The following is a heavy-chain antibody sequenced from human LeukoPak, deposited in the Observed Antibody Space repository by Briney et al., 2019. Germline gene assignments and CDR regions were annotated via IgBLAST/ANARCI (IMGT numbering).Heavy chain of an antibody. V-gene: IGHV4-61*02. D-gene: IGHD4-17*01. CDR1: GGSISSSSYY. J-gene: IGHJ6*04. Sequence: SETLSLTCTVSGGSISSSSYYWSWIRRPAGKGLEWIGRIYTSGSTNYNPSLKSRVTMSVDTSNNQFSLKLSSVTAADTAIYYCARPALYLHGDFPRVWGRGTTVIDSS. CDR3: ARPALYLHGDFPRV. CDR2: IYTSGST.